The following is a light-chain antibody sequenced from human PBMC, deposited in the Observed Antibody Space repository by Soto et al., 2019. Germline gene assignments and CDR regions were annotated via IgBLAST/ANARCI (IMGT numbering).Light chain of an antibody. CDR3: GTWDSGLSAGV. V-gene: IGLV1-51*01. Sequence: QSVLTQPPSVSGAPGQRVTISCSGSSSNIGAGYDVHWYQRLPGTGPKLLIYDSSKRPSGIPDRFSGSKSGTSATLGITGLQTGDEANYYCGTWDSGLSAGVFGGGTKLTVL. J-gene: IGLJ3*02. CDR1: SSNIGAGYD. CDR2: DSS.